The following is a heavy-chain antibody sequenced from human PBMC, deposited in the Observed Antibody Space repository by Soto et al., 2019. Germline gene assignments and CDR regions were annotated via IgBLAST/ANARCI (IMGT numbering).Heavy chain of an antibody. CDR3: ARDWEEEDLVAAGTYYFDY. Sequence: QIQLVQSGPEVRKPGSSAKLFCRASGYNVRAYGISCVLQAPGQLLEWMGWTTAYRGKTNYGQKFQDRVTMTTDKSKRTHYMEMRSLTPEDTAIYYCARDWEEEDLVAAGTYYFDYWGQGTLVTVSS. V-gene: IGHV1-18*01. CDR2: TTAYRGKT. J-gene: IGHJ4*02. CDR1: GYNVRAYG. D-gene: IGHD5-12*01.